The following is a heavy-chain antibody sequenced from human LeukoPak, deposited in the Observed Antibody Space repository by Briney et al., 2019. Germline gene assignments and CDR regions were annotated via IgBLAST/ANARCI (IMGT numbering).Heavy chain of an antibody. CDR3: ARGLYGDSPAYPTLDY. D-gene: IGHD4-17*01. CDR1: GGSFSGYY. V-gene: IGHV4-34*01. CDR2: INHSGST. J-gene: IGHJ4*02. Sequence: SETLSLTCAVYGGSFSGYYWSWIRQPPGKGLEWIGEINHSGSTNYNPSLKSRVTISVDTSKNQFSLKLSSVTAADTAVYYCARGLYGDSPAYPTLDYWGQGTLVTVSS.